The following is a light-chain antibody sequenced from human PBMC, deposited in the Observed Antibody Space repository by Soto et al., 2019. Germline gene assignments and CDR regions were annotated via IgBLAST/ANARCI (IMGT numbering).Light chain of an antibody. V-gene: IGKV4-1*01. CDR3: QQYYTTPYT. Sequence: DIVMTQSPDSLAVSLGERATINCKSRQSVLYSSNNKNYVAWYQQEPGQPPKLLISWASTRESGVPDRFSGSGSGTDFTLTISSLQAEDVAVYYCQQYYTTPYTFGQGTKLEIK. CDR1: QSVLYSSNNKNY. CDR2: WAS. J-gene: IGKJ2*01.